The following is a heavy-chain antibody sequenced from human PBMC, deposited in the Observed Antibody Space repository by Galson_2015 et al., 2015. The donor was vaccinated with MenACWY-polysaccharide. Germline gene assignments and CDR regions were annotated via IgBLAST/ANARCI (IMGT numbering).Heavy chain of an antibody. Sequence: QSGAEVKKPGESLKISCKGSGYTFTNYWIGWVRQVPGKGLEWMGIIWPGDSDTRYSPSFQGQVTMSVDRSIGTAYLQWSSLKASDTAMYYCARLFSYEGSGFYYFADYWGQGTLVAVSS. D-gene: IGHD3-22*01. CDR3: ARLFSYEGSGFYYFADY. CDR1: GYTFTNYW. V-gene: IGHV5-51*01. J-gene: IGHJ4*02. CDR2: IWPGDSDT.